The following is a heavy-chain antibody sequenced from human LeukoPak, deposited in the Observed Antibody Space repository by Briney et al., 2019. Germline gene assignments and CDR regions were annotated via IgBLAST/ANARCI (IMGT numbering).Heavy chain of an antibody. J-gene: IGHJ4*02. CDR2: IIPIFGTA. CDR3: ARDQGYYYDSSGYYN. V-gene: IGHV1-69*05. Sequence: ASVKVSCKASGGTFSSYAISWVRQAPGQGLEWMGGIIPIFGTANYAQKFQGRVTITTDESTSTAYMELSSLRSEDTAVYYCARDQGYYYDSSGYYNWGQGTPVTVSS. D-gene: IGHD3-22*01. CDR1: GGTFSSYA.